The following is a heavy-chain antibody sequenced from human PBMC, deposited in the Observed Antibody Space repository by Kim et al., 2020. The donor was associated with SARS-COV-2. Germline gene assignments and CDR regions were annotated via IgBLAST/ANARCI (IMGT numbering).Heavy chain of an antibody. CDR2: ISTGGTHT. D-gene: IGHD3-10*01. CDR3: VRDTKISGSWASHFFDD. Sequence: GGSLRLSCAASGFIFGSSSMRWVRQAPGKGLEYVSAISTGGTHTFYANSVKGRFTISRDNSKNTLFLQMGSLRAEDMAVYYCVRDTKISGSWASHFFDD. V-gene: IGHV3-64*01. J-gene: IGHJ4*01. CDR1: GFIFGSSS.